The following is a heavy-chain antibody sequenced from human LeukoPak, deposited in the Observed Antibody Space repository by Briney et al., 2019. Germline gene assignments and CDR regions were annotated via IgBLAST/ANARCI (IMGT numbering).Heavy chain of an antibody. CDR3: ARAPGPSSSSVLVDY. V-gene: IGHV3-11*01. CDR2: ISSSGSTI. Sequence: GGSLRLSCAASGFTFSDYYMSWIRQAPGKGLEWVSYISSSGSTIYYADSVKGRFTISRDNAKNSLYLQMNSLRAEDTAVYYCARAPGPSSSSVLVDYWGQGTLVTVSS. D-gene: IGHD6-6*01. CDR1: GFTFSDYY. J-gene: IGHJ4*02.